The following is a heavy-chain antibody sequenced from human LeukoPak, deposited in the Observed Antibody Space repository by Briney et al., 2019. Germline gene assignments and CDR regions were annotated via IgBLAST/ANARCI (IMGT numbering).Heavy chain of an antibody. J-gene: IGHJ4*02. CDR3: VKDLVAASENVRGWYPMDY. V-gene: IGHV3-43*01. CDR1: RFTFAEYT. Sequence: GSLRLSCAASRFTFAEYTMHWVRQAPGKGLEWVSLISWNGARIHYGDSVKGRFTISRDNSKNSLYLQMNSLRTEDTALYYCVKDLVAASENVRGWYPMDYWGQGTLVTVSS. D-gene: IGHD6-19*01. CDR2: ISWNGARI.